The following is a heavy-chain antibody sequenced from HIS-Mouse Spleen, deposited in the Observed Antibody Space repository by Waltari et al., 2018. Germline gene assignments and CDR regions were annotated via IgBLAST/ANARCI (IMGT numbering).Heavy chain of an antibody. CDR2: IYYSGST. V-gene: IGHV4-39*07. CDR3: AREIPYSSSWYDWYFDL. J-gene: IGHJ2*01. D-gene: IGHD6-13*01. Sequence: QLQLQESGPGLVKPSETLSLTCTVAGVSISSSSYYRGWIRQPPGKALEWIGSIYYSGSTYSNPSLKSRVTISVDTSKNQFSLKLSSVTAADTAVYYCAREIPYSSSWYDWYFDLWGRGTLVTVSS. CDR1: GVSISSSSYY.